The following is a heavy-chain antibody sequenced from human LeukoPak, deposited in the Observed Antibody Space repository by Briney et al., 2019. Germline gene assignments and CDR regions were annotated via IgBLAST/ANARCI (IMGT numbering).Heavy chain of an antibody. D-gene: IGHD3-9*01. CDR1: GFTFSSYW. J-gene: IGHJ4*02. CDR2: IKKDGSGK. CDR3: AKDLGRLRYFDWSFDY. V-gene: IGHV3-7*01. Sequence: GGSLRLSCAASGFTFSSYWMSWVRQAPGKGLEWVANIKKDGSGKYYVDSVKGRFTISRDNAKKSLYQQMNSLRAEDTAVYYCAKDLGRLRYFDWSFDYWGQGTLVTVSS.